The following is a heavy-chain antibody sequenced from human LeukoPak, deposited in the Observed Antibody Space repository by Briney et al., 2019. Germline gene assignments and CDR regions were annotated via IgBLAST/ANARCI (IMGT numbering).Heavy chain of an antibody. V-gene: IGHV4-59*01. D-gene: IGHD6-19*01. Sequence: PSETLSLTCTVSGGSISSYYWSWIRQPPGKGLEWIGYVYYSGSTNYNPFLESRVTISVDTSKNQFSLKLSSVTAADTAVYYCAREYSSGWSGTGYWGQGTLVTVSS. CDR3: AREYSSGWSGTGY. J-gene: IGHJ4*02. CDR2: VYYSGST. CDR1: GGSISSYY.